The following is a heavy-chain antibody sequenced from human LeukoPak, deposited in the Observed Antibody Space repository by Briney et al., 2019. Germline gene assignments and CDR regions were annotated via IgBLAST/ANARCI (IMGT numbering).Heavy chain of an antibody. CDR1: GYTFTSFY. CDR2: INPSGGST. Sequence: ASVKVSCKASGYTFTSFYMHWVRQAPGQGLEWMGIINPSGGSTTYAQKFQGRVTMTRDTSTSTVYMELSSLRSEGTAVYYCARGYDYVWGSFPNDAFDIWGQGTMVTVSS. D-gene: IGHD3-16*01. V-gene: IGHV1-46*01. J-gene: IGHJ3*02. CDR3: ARGYDYVWGSFPNDAFDI.